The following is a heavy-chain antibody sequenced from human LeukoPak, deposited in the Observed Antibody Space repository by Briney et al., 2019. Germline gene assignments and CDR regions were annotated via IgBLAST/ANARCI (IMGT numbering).Heavy chain of an antibody. V-gene: IGHV4-39*01. CDR2: IYYSGST. J-gene: IGHJ4*02. Sequence: SETLSLTCTVSGASISSSSYYWGWIRQPPGKGLEWIGSIYYSGSTYYNPSLKSRVTISVDTSKNQFSLKLSSVTAADTAVYYCARLTPDTAMVVDYWGQGTLVTVSS. CDR1: GASISSSSYY. D-gene: IGHD5-18*01. CDR3: ARLTPDTAMVVDY.